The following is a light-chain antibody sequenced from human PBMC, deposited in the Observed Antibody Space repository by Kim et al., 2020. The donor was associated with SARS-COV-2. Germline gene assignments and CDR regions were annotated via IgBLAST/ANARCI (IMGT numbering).Light chain of an antibody. CDR3: KQYYSYPIT. V-gene: IGKV1-8*01. J-gene: IGKJ4*01. Sequence: AIRMTQSPSSFSASTGDRVTITCRASQGISSYLAWYQQKPGKAPKLLIYAASTLQSGVPSRFSGSGSGTDFTLTISCLQSEDFATYSGKQYYSYPITFGGGTKLDIK. CDR2: AAS. CDR1: QGISSY.